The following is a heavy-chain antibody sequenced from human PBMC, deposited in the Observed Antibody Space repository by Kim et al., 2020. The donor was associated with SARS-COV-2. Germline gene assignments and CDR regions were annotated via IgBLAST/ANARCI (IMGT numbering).Heavy chain of an antibody. Sequence: SETLSLTCTVSGGSISSGSYYWSWIRQPAGKGLEWIGRIYTSGSTNYNPSLKSRVTISVDTSKNQFSLKLSSVTAADTAVYYCARGFGWELLEDWGQGTLVTVSS. V-gene: IGHV4-61*02. J-gene: IGHJ4*02. CDR2: IYTSGST. CDR3: ARGFGWELLED. D-gene: IGHD1-26*01. CDR1: GGSISSGSYY.